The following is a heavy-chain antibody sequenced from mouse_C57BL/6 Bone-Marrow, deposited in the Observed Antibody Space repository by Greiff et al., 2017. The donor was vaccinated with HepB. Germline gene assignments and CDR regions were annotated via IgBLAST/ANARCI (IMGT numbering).Heavy chain of an antibody. CDR2: IRLKSDNYAT. V-gene: IGHV6-3*01. Sequence: DVQLQESGGGLVQPGGSMKLSCVASGFTFSNYWMNWVRQSPEKGLEWVAQIRLKSDNYATHYAESVKGRFTISRDDSKSSVYLQMNNLRAEDTGIYYCTKIYYDYRGYFDVWGTGTTVTVSS. J-gene: IGHJ1*03. CDR1: GFTFSNYW. CDR3: TKIYYDYRGYFDV. D-gene: IGHD2-4*01.